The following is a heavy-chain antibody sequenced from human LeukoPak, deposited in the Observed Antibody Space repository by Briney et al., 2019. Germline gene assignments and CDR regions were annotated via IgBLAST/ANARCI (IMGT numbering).Heavy chain of an antibody. D-gene: IGHD2-2*01. CDR2: IYYSGST. V-gene: IGHV4-59*11. CDR1: GGSISSHY. CDR3: ARGLGYCSSTSCHQLTSDY. J-gene: IGHJ4*02. Sequence: SETLSLTCTVSGGSISSHYWSWIRQPPGKGLEWIGYIYYSGSTNYNPSLKSRVTISVDTSKNQFSLKLSSVTAADTAVYYCARGLGYCSSTSCHQLTSDYWGQGTLVTVSS.